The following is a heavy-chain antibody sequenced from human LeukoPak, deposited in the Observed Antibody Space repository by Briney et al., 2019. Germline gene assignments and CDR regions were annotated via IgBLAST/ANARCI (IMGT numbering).Heavy chain of an antibody. CDR1: GGTFSSYA. CDR3: ARVGIIAAAGYYYYGMDV. CDR2: IIPILGIA. V-gene: IGHV1-69*04. D-gene: IGHD6-13*01. Sequence: GASVKVSCKASGGTFSSYAISWVRHAPGQGLEWMGRIIPILGIANYAQKFQGRVTITADKSTSTAYMELSSLRSEDTAVYYCARVGIIAAAGYYYYGMDVWGQGTTVTVSS. J-gene: IGHJ6*02.